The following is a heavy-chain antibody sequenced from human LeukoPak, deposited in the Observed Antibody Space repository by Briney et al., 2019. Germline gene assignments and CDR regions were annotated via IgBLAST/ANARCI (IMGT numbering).Heavy chain of an antibody. J-gene: IGHJ4*01. CDR3: ARDGTAAGLYFDL. D-gene: IGHD6-13*01. CDR1: GFTFSSYG. V-gene: IGHV3-33*01. Sequence: PGGSLRLSCAASGFTFSSYGMHWVRQAPGKGLEWVAVIWYDGSNKYYADSVKGRFTISRDNTKNSLSLQLNGLRAEDTAVYYCARDGTAAGLYFDLWGQGTLVTVSS. CDR2: IWYDGSNK.